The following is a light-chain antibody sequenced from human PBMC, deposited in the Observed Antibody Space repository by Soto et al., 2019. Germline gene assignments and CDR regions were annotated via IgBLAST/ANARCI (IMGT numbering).Light chain of an antibody. V-gene: IGKV3-11*01. CDR2: DVS. J-gene: IGKJ4*01. CDR1: QSVTSS. CDR3: QQRTSWPT. Sequence: EIVMTQSPVTLSVSPGERATLSCRASQSVTSSLAWFQQKPGQAPRLLIYDVSRRATAIPARFSGSGSGTDFTLTISSLEPEDFAVYYCQQRTSWPTFGGGTKVEIK.